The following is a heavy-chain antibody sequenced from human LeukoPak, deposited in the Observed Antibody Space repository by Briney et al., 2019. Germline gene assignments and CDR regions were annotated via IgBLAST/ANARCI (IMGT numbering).Heavy chain of an antibody. CDR1: GLTFSSYA. D-gene: IGHD6-19*01. J-gene: IGHJ4*02. CDR2: ISYDGSNK. Sequence: GGSLRLSCAASGLTFSSYAMHWVRQAPGKGLEWVAVISYDGSNKYYADSVKGRFTISRDNSKNTLYLQMNSLRAEDTAVYYCARVEQWLGNYFDYWGQGTLVTVSS. CDR3: ARVEQWLGNYFDY. V-gene: IGHV3-30-3*01.